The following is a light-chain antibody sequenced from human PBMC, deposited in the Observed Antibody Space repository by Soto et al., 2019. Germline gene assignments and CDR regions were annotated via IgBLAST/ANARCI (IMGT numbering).Light chain of an antibody. CDR3: QQYNEWPPLT. CDR1: QSVSNN. Sequence: EIVMTQSPATLSVSSGERATLSCGASQSVSNNLAWYQQKPVQAPRLLMYGTSTRATGIPARFSGSGSATEFTPTISNLQSEDFAVYYCQQYNEWPPLTFGGGTKVDIK. J-gene: IGKJ4*01. V-gene: IGKV3-15*01. CDR2: GTS.